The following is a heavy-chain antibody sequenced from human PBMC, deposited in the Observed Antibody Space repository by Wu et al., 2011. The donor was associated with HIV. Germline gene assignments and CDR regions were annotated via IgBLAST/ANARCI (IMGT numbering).Heavy chain of an antibody. J-gene: IGHJ6*03. CDR1: GYTFTGYY. D-gene: IGHD6-13*01. Sequence: QVQLVQSGAEVKKPGASVKVSCKASGYTFTGYYMHWVRQAPRQGLEWMGWINPNSGGTNYAQKFQGRVTMTRDTSISTAYMELSRLRSDDTAVYYCARDRVGSSWSFYYYYYMDVWGKGTTVTVSS. CDR2: INPNSGGT. V-gene: IGHV1-2*02. CDR3: ARDRVGSSWSFYYYYYMDV.